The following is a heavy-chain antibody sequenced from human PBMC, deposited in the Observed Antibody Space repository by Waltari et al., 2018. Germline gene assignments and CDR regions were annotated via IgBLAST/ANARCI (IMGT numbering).Heavy chain of an antibody. CDR1: SSYY. Sequence: SSYYWSWIRQPPGKGLEWIGYIYYSGSTNYNPSLKSRVTISVDTSKNQFSLKLSSVTAADTAVYYCAFGRFGELNYWGQGTLVTVSS. CDR2: IYYSGST. J-gene: IGHJ4*02. V-gene: IGHV4-59*01. D-gene: IGHD3-10*01. CDR3: AFGRFGELNY.